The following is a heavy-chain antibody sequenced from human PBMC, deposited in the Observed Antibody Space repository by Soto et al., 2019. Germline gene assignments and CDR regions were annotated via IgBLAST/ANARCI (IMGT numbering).Heavy chain of an antibody. Sequence: ASVKVSCNVSGYTLTELSMHWVRQAPGKGLEWMGGFDPEDGETIYAQKFQGRVTMTEDTSTDTAYMELSSLRSEDTAVYYCATPLLVLGAFDIWGQGTMVTVSS. V-gene: IGHV1-24*01. CDR3: ATPLLVLGAFDI. J-gene: IGHJ3*02. CDR2: FDPEDGET. D-gene: IGHD2-8*02. CDR1: GYTLTELS.